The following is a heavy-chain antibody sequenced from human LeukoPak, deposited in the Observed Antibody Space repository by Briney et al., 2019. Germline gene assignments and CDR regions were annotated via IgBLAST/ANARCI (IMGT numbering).Heavy chain of an antibody. D-gene: IGHD2-15*01. J-gene: IGHJ4*02. Sequence: GGSLRLSCAASGFTFSSYGMHWVRQAPGKGLEWVAVISYDGSNKYYADSVKGRFTISRDNSKNTLYLQMNSLRAEDTAVYYCAKERFIFVVARTDYWGQGTLVTVSS. CDR1: GFTFSSYG. CDR3: AKERFIFVVARTDY. CDR2: ISYDGSNK. V-gene: IGHV3-30*18.